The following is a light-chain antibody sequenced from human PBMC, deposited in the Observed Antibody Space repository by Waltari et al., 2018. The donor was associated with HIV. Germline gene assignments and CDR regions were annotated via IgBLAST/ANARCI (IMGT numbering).Light chain of an antibody. CDR1: SSNIQSNP. CDR3: AAWDASLDGEV. V-gene: IGLV1-44*01. Sequence: QSVLTQTPSTSGTPGQRVTISCSGSSSNIQSNPVIWYQQFPGTAPKLLISSNNQRPSVVPDRFSGSKSGASASLAISWLQSEDAAYYYCAAWDASLDGEVFGGGTKLTVL. CDR2: SNN. J-gene: IGLJ2*01.